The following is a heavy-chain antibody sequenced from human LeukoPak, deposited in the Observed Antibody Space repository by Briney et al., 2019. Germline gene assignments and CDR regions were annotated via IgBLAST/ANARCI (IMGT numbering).Heavy chain of an antibody. CDR2: ISAYNGNT. V-gene: IGHV1-18*01. CDR3: ARSLDCSGGSCQLDY. J-gene: IGHJ4*02. CDR1: GYTFTSYG. D-gene: IGHD2-15*01. Sequence: ASVKVSCKASGYTFTSYGISWVRQAPGQGLEWMAWISAYNGNTNYAQKLQGRVTMTTDTSTSTAYMELRSLRSDDTAVYYCARSLDCSGGSCQLDYWGQGTLVTVSS.